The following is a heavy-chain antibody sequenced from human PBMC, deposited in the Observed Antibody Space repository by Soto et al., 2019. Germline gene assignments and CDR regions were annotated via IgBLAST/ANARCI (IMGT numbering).Heavy chain of an antibody. J-gene: IGHJ4*02. D-gene: IGHD4-4*01. CDR1: GGSMSSNY. Sequence: SSETLSLTCSVSGGSMSSNYWSWIRQSPGKGLEWIGFVYYGGTNYNPSFESRVTMSVDTPKKQFSLELGSVTAADTAVYYCVSYRGAFYFEYWGPGTLVTVSS. V-gene: IGHV4-59*01. CDR2: VYYGGT. CDR3: VSYRGAFYFEY.